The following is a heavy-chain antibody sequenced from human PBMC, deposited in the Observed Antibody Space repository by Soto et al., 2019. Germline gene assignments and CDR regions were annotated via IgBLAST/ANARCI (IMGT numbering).Heavy chain of an antibody. CDR1: GFTFDDYA. V-gene: IGHV3-9*01. Sequence: EVHLVESGGGLVQPGRSLRLSCAASGFTFDDYAMHWVRQVPGKGLVWVSSIRWNSGNIFYADSVKGRFTIYRDSANNSLYLQMSSLRTEDTALYYFAKGAVTSIFGYFDYWGQGTLVTVSS. J-gene: IGHJ4*02. CDR2: IRWNSGNI. CDR3: AKGAVTSIFGYFDY. D-gene: IGHD3-3*01.